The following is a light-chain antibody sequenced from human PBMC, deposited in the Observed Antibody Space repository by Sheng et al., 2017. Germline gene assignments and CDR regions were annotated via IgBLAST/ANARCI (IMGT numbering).Light chain of an antibody. CDR3: QVWDSDAIFV. CDR1: NIGSKS. CDR2: GDG. J-gene: IGLJ1*01. V-gene: IGLV3-21*03. Sequence: SYKLTQPPSVSVAPGKTAFISCVGDNIGSKSVQWYQQRPGQAPVQVVYGDGDRPSGIPERFSGSNSGDWATLTITRVEAGDEADYYCQVWDSDAIFVFVTGTKVSVL.